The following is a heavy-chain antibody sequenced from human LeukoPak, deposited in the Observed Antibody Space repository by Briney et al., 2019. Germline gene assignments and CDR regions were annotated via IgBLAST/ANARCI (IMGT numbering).Heavy chain of an antibody. V-gene: IGHV4-39*01. D-gene: IGHD3-22*01. CDR1: GGSISSNNYY. J-gene: IGHJ4*02. Sequence: SETLSHTCTVSGGSISSNNYYWAWIRQPPGRGLEWIGNIHYTGGTYYNPSLKSRVTISVDTSRNQFSLKLSSVTAADTAVYHCARRGLVVDFDYWGQGTLVTVSS. CDR2: IHYTGGT. CDR3: ARRGLVVDFDY.